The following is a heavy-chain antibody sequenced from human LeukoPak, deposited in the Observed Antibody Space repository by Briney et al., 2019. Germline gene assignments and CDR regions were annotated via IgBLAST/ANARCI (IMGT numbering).Heavy chain of an antibody. J-gene: IGHJ4*02. CDR3: ATYYYDSSGYYSPFDY. CDR1: GFTFDDYG. Sequence: GGSLILSCASSGFTFDDYGMSWVRQAPGKGLEWVSGINWNGGSTGYADSVKGRFTISRDNSKNTLYLKMNSLRAEDTAVYYCATYYYDSSGYYSPFDYWGQGTLVTVSS. D-gene: IGHD3-22*01. V-gene: IGHV3-20*04. CDR2: INWNGGST.